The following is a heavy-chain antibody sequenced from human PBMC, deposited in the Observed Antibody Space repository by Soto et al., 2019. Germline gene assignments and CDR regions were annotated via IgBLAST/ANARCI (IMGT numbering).Heavy chain of an antibody. D-gene: IGHD5-12*01. Sequence: EVQLVESGGGLVKPGGSLRLSCAASGFTFSSYSMNWVRQAPGKGLEWVSSISSSTSYMYYADSVKGRFTISRDNAKTSLYLQMNSLRAEDPAVYYCARDFRDGYYFDYWGQGTLVTVSS. CDR1: GFTFSSYS. J-gene: IGHJ4*02. CDR3: ARDFRDGYYFDY. CDR2: ISSSTSYM. V-gene: IGHV3-21*01.